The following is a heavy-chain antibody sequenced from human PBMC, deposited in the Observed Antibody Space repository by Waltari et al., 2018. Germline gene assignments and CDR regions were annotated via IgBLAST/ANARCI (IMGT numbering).Heavy chain of an antibody. D-gene: IGHD3-10*01. CDR1: GFNFINAW. CDR2: IKSKTDGGTT. Sequence: EVQLVESGGGLVKPGGSLSISCAASGFNFINAWLRWLRPPHGKGPGWVGRIKSKTDGGTTDYAAPVKGRFTISRDDSKNTLYLQMNSLKTEDTAVYYCTTEALGGHFYYGSGSYDYWGQGTLVTVSS. CDR3: TTEALGGHFYYGSGSYDY. V-gene: IGHV3-15*01. J-gene: IGHJ4*02.